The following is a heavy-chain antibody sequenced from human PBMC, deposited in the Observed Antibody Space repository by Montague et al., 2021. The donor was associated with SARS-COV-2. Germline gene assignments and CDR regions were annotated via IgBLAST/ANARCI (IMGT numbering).Heavy chain of an antibody. J-gene: IGHJ6*02. CDR3: ARVGRQQLVRLSGMDV. D-gene: IGHD6-13*01. CDR2: INHSGRT. Sequence: SETLSLTCAVYGGSFSAYYWNWIRQPPGKGLEWIGDINHSGRTNFNPSLKSRVTVSLDTSKNQFSLKLSSVTAADTAAYYCARVGRQQLVRLSGMDVWGQGTTVTVSS. V-gene: IGHV4-34*01. CDR1: GGSFSAYY.